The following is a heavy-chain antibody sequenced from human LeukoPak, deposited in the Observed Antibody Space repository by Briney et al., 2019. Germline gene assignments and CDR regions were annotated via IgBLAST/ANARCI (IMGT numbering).Heavy chain of an antibody. CDR3: AGSSGWLFDY. J-gene: IGHJ4*02. D-gene: IGHD6-19*01. V-gene: IGHV3-7*01. CDR2: IKEDGSQI. Sequence: GGSLRLSCVGTGFSFSNYWMNWVRQAPGKGLEWVANIKEDGSQIYYVDSVKGRFTVSRDNAKNSVYLQMNSLRAEDTAVYYCAGSSGWLFDYWGQGTLVAVSS. CDR1: GFSFSNYW.